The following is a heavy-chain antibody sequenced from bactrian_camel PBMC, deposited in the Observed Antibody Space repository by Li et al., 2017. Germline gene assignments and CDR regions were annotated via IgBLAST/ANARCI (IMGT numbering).Heavy chain of an antibody. D-gene: IGHD2*01. Sequence: HVQLVESGGGSVQAGGSLTLSCAASGLVYPFWSMAWFRQAPGKEREGVARIDSRGTTEYVDSVKGRFTVFKGNAGKTLYLQMNSLEPEDTAMYYCATDRISRVVAIPDLLWYRYRGQGTQVTVS. J-gene: IGHJ4*01. V-gene: IGHV3S61*01. CDR3: ATDRISRVVAIPDLLWYRY. CDR2: IDSRGTT. CDR1: GLVYPFWS.